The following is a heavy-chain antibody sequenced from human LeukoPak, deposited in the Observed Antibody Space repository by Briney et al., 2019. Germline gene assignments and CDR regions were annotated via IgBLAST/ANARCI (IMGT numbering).Heavy chain of an antibody. Sequence: GSLRLSCAASGFTFSSYAMSWVRQAPGKGLEWVSAISGSGGSTYYADSVKGRFTISRDNSKNTLYLQMNSLRAEDTAVYYCAKGSALAAITSWERFDPWGQGTLVTVSS. CDR2: ISGSGGST. J-gene: IGHJ5*02. CDR1: GFTFSSYA. V-gene: IGHV3-23*01. CDR3: AKGSALAAITSWERFDP. D-gene: IGHD2-15*01.